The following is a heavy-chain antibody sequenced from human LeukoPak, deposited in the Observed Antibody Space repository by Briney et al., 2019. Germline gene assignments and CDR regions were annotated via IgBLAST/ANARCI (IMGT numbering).Heavy chain of an antibody. D-gene: IGHD4-17*01. CDR1: GGSISSGGYY. V-gene: IGHV4-31*03. CDR2: IYYSGST. J-gene: IGHJ4*02. CDR3: ARSSYGDCFDY. Sequence: PSETLSLTCTVSGGSISSGGYYWSWIRQHPGKGLEWIGYIYYSGSTYYNPSLKSRVTISVDTSKNQFSLKLSSVTATDTAVYYCARSSYGDCFDYWGQGTLVTVSS.